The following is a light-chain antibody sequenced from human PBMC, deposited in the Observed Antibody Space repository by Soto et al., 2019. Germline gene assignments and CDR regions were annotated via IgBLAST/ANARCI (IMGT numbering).Light chain of an antibody. CDR2: CQS. J-gene: IGKJ5*01. CDR3: QQYNKWSLIT. Sequence: TEMTQCPSTLSVSPGETATLSCRASQSVXIGLVWYGEKPGQPPRILNXCQSTRGTGTPARFSGSGSGKEFTLTISSLQSEDFALYYCQQYNKWSLITFGQGTRLEIK. V-gene: IGKV3D-15*01. CDR1: QSVXIG.